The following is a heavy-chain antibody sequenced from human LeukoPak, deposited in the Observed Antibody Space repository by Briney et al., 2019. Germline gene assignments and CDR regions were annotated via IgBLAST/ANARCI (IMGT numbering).Heavy chain of an antibody. D-gene: IGHD3-9*01. CDR1: GYSISSGYY. V-gene: IGHV4-38-2*02. J-gene: IGHJ5*02. Sequence: NPSETLSLTCTVSGYSISSGYYWGWIRQPPGKGLEWIGSIYHSGSTYYNPSLKSRVTISVDTSKNQFSLKLSSVTAADTAVYYCARHNGVPDYDILTGYYVRWFDPWGQGTLGTVSS. CDR2: IYHSGST. CDR3: ARHNGVPDYDILTGYYVRWFDP.